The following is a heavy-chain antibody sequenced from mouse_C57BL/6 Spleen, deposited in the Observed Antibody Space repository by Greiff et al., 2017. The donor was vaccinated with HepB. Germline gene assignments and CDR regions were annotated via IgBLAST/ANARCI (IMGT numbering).Heavy chain of an antibody. CDR3: AREGLDPYAMDY. V-gene: IGHV3-6*01. J-gene: IGHJ4*01. D-gene: IGHD2-4*01. Sequence: EVQLQESGPGLVKPSQSLSLTCSVTGYSITSGYYWNWIRQFPGNKLEWMGYISYDGSNNYNPSLKNRISITRDTSKNQFFLKLNSVTTEDTATYYCAREGLDPYAMDYWGQGTSVTVSS. CDR2: ISYDGSN. CDR1: GYSITSGYY.